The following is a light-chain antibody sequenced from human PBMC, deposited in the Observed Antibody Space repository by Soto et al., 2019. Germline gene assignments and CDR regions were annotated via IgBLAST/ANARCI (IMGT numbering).Light chain of an antibody. Sequence: IVMTQSPDSLAVSLVESATINCRSSQSVLYSANNKNNLAWYQQKPGQAPRLLISGASTRATGIPARFSGSGSGTEFTLTISSLQSEDFAVYYCQQYHNWPTFGQGTRLEIK. CDR1: QSVLYSANNKNN. V-gene: IGKV4-1*01. CDR2: GAS. J-gene: IGKJ5*01. CDR3: QQYHNWPT.